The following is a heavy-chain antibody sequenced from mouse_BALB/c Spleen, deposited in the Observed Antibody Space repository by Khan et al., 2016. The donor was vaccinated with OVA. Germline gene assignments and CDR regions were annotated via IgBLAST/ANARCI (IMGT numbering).Heavy chain of an antibody. CDR2: INPNNGDT. CDR1: GYTFTDYT. J-gene: IGHJ2*01. V-gene: IGHV1-18*01. CDR3: SRTGYGSRGY. D-gene: IGHD1-1*01. Sequence: EVQLQQSGPELVKPGASVKIPCKASGYTFTDYTMDWVKQSHGKSLEWIGDINPNNGDTFYNQKFKGKATLTVDKSSSTAFMALRSLPSEATTVYYCSRTGYGSRGYWGQGTTLTVSS.